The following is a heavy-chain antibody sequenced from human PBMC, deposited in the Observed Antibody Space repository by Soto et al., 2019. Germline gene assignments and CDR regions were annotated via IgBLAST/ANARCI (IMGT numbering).Heavy chain of an antibody. Sequence: GGSLRLSCAASGFTFSSYAMSWVRQAPGKGLEWVSAISGSGGSTYYADSVKGRFTISRDNSKNTLYLQMNSLRAEDTAVYYCATRPPYYYGSGSYYNRFDYWGQGTLVTVSS. CDR3: ATRPPYYYGSGSYYNRFDY. D-gene: IGHD3-10*01. CDR2: ISGSGGST. CDR1: GFTFSSYA. J-gene: IGHJ4*02. V-gene: IGHV3-23*01.